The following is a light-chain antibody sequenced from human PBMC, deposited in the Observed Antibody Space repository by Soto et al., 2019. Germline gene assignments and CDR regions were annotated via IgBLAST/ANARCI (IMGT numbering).Light chain of an antibody. CDR1: QTIIDW. CDR2: KAS. CDR3: QQYHSYPWT. J-gene: IGKJ1*01. Sequence: DIQMTHSPSTLSASVGDRVTITCRSSQTIIDWLAWYQQKPGKAPNLLISKASSLESAVPSRFSGSGSGTEFTLTISSLQPDDFATYYCQQYHSYPWTFGQGTKVDI. V-gene: IGKV1-5*03.